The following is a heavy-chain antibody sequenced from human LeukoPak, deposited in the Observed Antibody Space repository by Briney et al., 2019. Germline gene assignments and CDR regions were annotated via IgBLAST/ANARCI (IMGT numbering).Heavy chain of an antibody. V-gene: IGHV4-59*01. J-gene: IGHJ4*02. CDR3: ATHSGSFYYFDY. Sequence: SETLSLACTVSGDFISIYYWGWVRQPPGKGLEWLGYIYYSGSTNYNPSLKSRVTISVDTSKNQFSLKLSSVTAADTAVYYCATHSGSFYYFDYWGQGTLVTVSS. D-gene: IGHD1-26*01. CDR1: GDFISIYY. CDR2: IYYSGST.